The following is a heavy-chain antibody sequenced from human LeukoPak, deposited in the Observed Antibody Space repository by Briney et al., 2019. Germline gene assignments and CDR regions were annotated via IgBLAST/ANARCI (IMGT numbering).Heavy chain of an antibody. CDR1: GGSISSGGYS. CDR3: ARGFYYDSSGYYYKNAFDI. D-gene: IGHD3-22*01. CDR2: IYHSGST. Sequence: KSSQTLSLTCAVSGGSISSGGYSWSWIRQPPGKGLEWIGYIYHSGSTYYNPSLKSRVTISVDRSKNQFSLKLSSVTAADTAVYYCARGFYYDSSGYYYKNAFDIWGQGTMVTVSS. J-gene: IGHJ3*02. V-gene: IGHV4-30-2*01.